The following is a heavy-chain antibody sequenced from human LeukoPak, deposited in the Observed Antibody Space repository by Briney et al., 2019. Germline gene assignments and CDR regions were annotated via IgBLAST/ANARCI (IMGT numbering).Heavy chain of an antibody. J-gene: IGHJ3*02. Sequence: QPGGSLRLSCAASGFIFSTYSMNWVRQAPGKGLEWISYISGSSRIIHYADSVKGRFTISRDNSKNTLYLQMNSLRAEDTALYYCAKDKSGGWELLRDHDAFDIWGQGTMVTVSS. CDR3: AKDKSGGWELLRDHDAFDI. V-gene: IGHV3-48*01. D-gene: IGHD1-26*01. CDR1: GFIFSTYS. CDR2: ISGSSRII.